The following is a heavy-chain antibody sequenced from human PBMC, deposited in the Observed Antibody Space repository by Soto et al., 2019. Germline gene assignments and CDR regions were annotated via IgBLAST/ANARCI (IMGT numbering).Heavy chain of an antibody. CDR3: VKGEYYYDSSGYYPFDY. V-gene: IGHV3-64D*06. J-gene: IGHJ4*02. D-gene: IGHD3-22*01. CDR1: GFTFRIYA. Sequence: GSLRLSCSASGFTFRIYAMHWVRQAPGRGLEYVSSISPDGGGTHYADSVKGRFTISRDNSKNTHYLQMGSLRIDDSAVYYCVKGEYYYDSSGYYPFDYWGQGTLVTVSS. CDR2: ISPDGGGT.